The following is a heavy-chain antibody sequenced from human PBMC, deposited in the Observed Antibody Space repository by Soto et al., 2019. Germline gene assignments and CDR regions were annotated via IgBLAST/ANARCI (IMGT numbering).Heavy chain of an antibody. V-gene: IGHV3-21*01. J-gene: IGHJ6*02. CDR2: ISSSSSYI. D-gene: IGHD6-13*01. CDR3: ARAKRAAAGYYYYGMDV. Sequence: EVQLVESGGGLVKPGGSLRLSCAASGFTFSSYSMNWVRQAPGKGLEWVSSISSSSSYIYYADSVKGRFTISRDNAKNSLYLQMNSLRAEDTAVYYCARAKRAAAGYYYYGMDVWGQGTTVTVSS. CDR1: GFTFSSYS.